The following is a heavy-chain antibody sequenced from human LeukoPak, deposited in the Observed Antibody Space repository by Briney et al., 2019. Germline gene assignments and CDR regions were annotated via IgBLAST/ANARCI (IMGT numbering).Heavy chain of an antibody. CDR3: AKDQKWGPADYYFDS. CDR1: GFTFSSYG. V-gene: IGHV3-30*18. CDR2: ISTDGKDK. Sequence: PGGSLRLSCAASGFTFSSYGMHWVRQAPGKGLEWVTVISTDGKDKKYADSVKGRFAISRDNSKNTLDLQMNSLRAEDTAVYYCAKDQKWGPADYYFDSWGQGTLVTVSS. J-gene: IGHJ4*02. D-gene: IGHD2-2*01.